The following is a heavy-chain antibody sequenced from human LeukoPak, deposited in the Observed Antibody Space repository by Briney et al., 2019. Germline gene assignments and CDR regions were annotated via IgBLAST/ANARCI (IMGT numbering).Heavy chain of an antibody. CDR1: GGTFTIYA. CDR3: ARSRDGQEVDAFDI. V-gene: IGHV1-69*13. CDR2: IIPIFGTA. J-gene: IGHJ3*02. Sequence: SVTVSCTASGGTFTIYAISWVRQAPGQGLEWMGGIIPIFGTANYAQKFQGRVTITADESTSTAYMELSSLRSEDTAVYYCARSRDGQEVDAFDIWGQGTMVTVSS. D-gene: IGHD5-24*01.